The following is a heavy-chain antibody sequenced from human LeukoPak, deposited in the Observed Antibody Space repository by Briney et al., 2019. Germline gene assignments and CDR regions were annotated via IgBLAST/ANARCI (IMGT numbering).Heavy chain of an antibody. V-gene: IGHV3-30*18. CDR3: AKGRDGSD. CDR1: GFTFSICG. CDR2: ISYDGSNK. Sequence: GGSLRLSCAASGFTFSICGMHGVREAPGRGLELVAVISYDGSNKYYADSVKGRFTISRDNSKNTLYLQMNSLRAEDTAVYYCAKGRDGSDWGQGTLVTVSS. D-gene: IGHD5-24*01. J-gene: IGHJ4*02.